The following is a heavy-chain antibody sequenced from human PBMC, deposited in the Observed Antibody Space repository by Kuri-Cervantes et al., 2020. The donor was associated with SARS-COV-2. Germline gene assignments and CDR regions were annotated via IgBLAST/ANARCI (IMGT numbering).Heavy chain of an antibody. J-gene: IGHJ6*02. Sequence: GGSLRLSCAASGFTFSSYSMNWVRQAPGKGLEWVSSISSSSSYIYYADSVKGRFTISRDNSKNTLYLQMNSLRAEDTAVYYCARGNPYGMDVWGQGTTVTVSS. CDR3: ARGNPYGMDV. CDR2: ISSSSSYI. D-gene: IGHD1-14*01. V-gene: IGHV3-21*01. CDR1: GFTFSSYS.